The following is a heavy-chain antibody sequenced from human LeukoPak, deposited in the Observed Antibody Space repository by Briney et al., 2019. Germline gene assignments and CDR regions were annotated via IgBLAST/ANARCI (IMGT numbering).Heavy chain of an antibody. J-gene: IGHJ4*02. V-gene: IGHV1-8*01. CDR2: MNPNSGNT. D-gene: IGHD1-26*01. Sequence: GASVKVSCKASGYTFTSYDINWVRQATGQGLEWMGWMNPNSGNTGYAQKFQGRVTMTRNTSISTAYMELSSLRSEDTAVYYCARGVQWELRSPLNYWGQGTLVTVSS. CDR1: GYTFTSYD. CDR3: ARGVQWELRSPLNY.